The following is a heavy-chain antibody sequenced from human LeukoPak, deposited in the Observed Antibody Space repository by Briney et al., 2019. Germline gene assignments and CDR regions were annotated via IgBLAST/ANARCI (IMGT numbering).Heavy chain of an antibody. J-gene: IGHJ5*02. CDR2: IFRSGHT. V-gene: IGHV4-59*01. Sequence: SETLSLTCTVSGGSISVFYWSWLRQPPGKGLEWIGYIFRSGHTSHNPTLKSRVSISIDSSKDQFSLNLNSLTAADTAVYYCARSVFGNPWFDPWGQGTPVTVSS. D-gene: IGHD3-16*01. CDR3: ARSVFGNPWFDP. CDR1: GGSISVFY.